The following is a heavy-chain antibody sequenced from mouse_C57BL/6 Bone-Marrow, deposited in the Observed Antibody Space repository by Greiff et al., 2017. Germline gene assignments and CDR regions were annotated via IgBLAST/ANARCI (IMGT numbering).Heavy chain of an antibody. D-gene: IGHD1-1*01. J-gene: IGHJ1*03. CDR2: IRSKSNNYAT. CDR3: VRQGGGITAVVSDWYFDV. V-gene: IGHV10-1*01. CDR1: GFSFNTYA. Sequence: DAGGGLVQPKGSLKLSCAASGFSFNTYAMNWVRQAPGKGLEWVARIRSKSNNYATYYADSVKDRFTISRDDSESMLYLQMNNLKTEDTAMYYCVRQGGGITAVVSDWYFDVWGTGTTVTVSS.